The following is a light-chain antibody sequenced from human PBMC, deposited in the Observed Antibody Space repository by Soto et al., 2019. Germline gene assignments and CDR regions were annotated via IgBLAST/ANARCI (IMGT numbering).Light chain of an antibody. J-gene: IGKJ4*01. Sequence: AIQMTQSPSSLSASVGDRVTITCRASQGIRHYLGWYQQKPGKAPKLLIYAASSLQSWVPSRFSGSGSGTDFTLTISRLQPEDFETYSCLQDYNYPLTFGGGTKVEIK. CDR3: LQDYNYPLT. CDR2: AAS. CDR1: QGIRHY. V-gene: IGKV1-6*01.